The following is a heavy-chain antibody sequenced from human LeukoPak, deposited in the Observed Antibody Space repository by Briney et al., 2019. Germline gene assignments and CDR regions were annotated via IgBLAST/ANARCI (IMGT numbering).Heavy chain of an antibody. CDR2: ISYDGSNK. CDR3: AKSAYCGGDCYSFDY. CDR1: GFTFSSYG. J-gene: IGHJ4*02. D-gene: IGHD2-21*01. V-gene: IGHV3-30*18. Sequence: GRSLRLSCAASGFTFSSYGMHWVRRAPGKGLEWVAVISYDGSNKYYADSVKGRFTISRDNSKNTLYLQMNSLRAEDTAVYYCAKSAYCGGDCYSFDYWGQGTLVTVSS.